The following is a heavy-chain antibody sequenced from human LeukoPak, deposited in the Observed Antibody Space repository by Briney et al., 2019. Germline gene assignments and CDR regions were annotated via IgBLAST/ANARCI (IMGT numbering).Heavy chain of an antibody. CDR3: ARHPFGATYAFDI. D-gene: IGHD3-10*01. Sequence: SETLSLTCTVAGGSISSYYWSWIRQPPGNGLECIGYIYYSGSTNYNPSLKSRVTISVDTSKNQFSLKLSSVTAADTAVYYCARHPFGATYAFDIWGQGTMVTVSS. CDR1: GGSISSYY. V-gene: IGHV4-59*08. CDR2: IYYSGST. J-gene: IGHJ3*02.